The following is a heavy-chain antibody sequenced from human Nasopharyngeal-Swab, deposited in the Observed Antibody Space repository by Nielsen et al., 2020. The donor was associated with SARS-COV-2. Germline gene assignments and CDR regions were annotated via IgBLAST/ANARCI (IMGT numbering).Heavy chain of an antibody. D-gene: IGHD2-15*01. J-gene: IGHJ4*02. CDR1: GFTFSSYS. CDR3: AKSRHCSGGSCSPSFDY. Sequence: GESLKISCAASGFTFSSYSMNWVRQAPGKGLEWVSSISSSSSYIYYADSVKGRFTISRDNAKNSLYLQMNSLRAEDTALYYCAKSRHCSGGSCSPSFDYWGQGTLVTVSS. CDR2: ISSSSSYI. V-gene: IGHV3-21*04.